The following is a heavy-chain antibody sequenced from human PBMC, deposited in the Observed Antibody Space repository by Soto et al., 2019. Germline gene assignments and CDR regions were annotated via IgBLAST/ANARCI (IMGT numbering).Heavy chain of an antibody. V-gene: IGHV3-23*01. Sequence: GGSLRLSCAASGFTFSSYAMSWVRQAPGKGLEWVSAISGSGGSTYYADTVKGRFTNSRDNSKNTLYLQMNILRAEDTAVYYCAKGGSLNSGYYQAIDYWGQGTLVTVSS. CDR1: GFTFSSYA. D-gene: IGHD3-22*01. J-gene: IGHJ4*02. CDR3: AKGGSLNSGYYQAIDY. CDR2: ISGSGGST.